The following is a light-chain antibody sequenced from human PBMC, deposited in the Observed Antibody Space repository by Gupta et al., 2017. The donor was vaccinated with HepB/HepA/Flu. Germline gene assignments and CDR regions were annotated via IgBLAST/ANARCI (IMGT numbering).Light chain of an antibody. J-gene: IGKJ1*01. CDR1: QSVSSN. Sequence: EIVMTQSPATLSVSPGERATLSCRASQSVSSNLAWYQQKPGQCPRLLIYGASTRATGIPARFRGSGSGTEFTLTINSLQSEDFAVYYCQQYNNWPPWTFGQGTKVESK. CDR3: QQYNNWPPWT. V-gene: IGKV3-15*01. CDR2: GAS.